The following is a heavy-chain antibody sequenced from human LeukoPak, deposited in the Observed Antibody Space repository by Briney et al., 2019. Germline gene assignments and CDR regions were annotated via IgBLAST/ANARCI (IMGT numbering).Heavy chain of an antibody. J-gene: IGHJ6*03. CDR2: INHSGST. CDR1: GGSFSGYY. Sequence: SETLSLTCAVYGGSFSGYYWSWIRQPPGKGLEWIGEINHSGSTNYNPSLKSRVTISVDTSKNQFSLKLSSETAADTAVYYCARLGKSFYYYYMDVWGRGTTVTVSS. D-gene: IGHD1-26*01. V-gene: IGHV4-34*01. CDR3: ARLGKSFYYYYMDV.